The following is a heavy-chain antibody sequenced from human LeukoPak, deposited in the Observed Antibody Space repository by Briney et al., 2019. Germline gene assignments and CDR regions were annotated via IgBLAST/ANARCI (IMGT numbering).Heavy chain of an antibody. Sequence: GGSLRLSCAASGFTLSNYAMSWVRQAPGKGLEWVSSISGSGGSTYYADSVKGRFTISRDNSTNTLYLQMNSLRAEDTAVYYCARGYCGGDCSPFDPWGQGTLVTVSS. CDR3: ARGYCGGDCSPFDP. CDR2: ISGSGGST. V-gene: IGHV3-23*01. D-gene: IGHD2-21*02. CDR1: GFTLSNYA. J-gene: IGHJ5*02.